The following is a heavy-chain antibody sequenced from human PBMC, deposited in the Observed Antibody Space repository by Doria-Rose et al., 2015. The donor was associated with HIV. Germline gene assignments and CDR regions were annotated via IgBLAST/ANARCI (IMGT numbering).Heavy chain of an antibody. CDR2: IFSDDER. V-gene: IGHV2-26*01. CDR1: GVSLSSPGMG. Sequence: SGPVLVKPTETLTLTCTVSGVSLSSPGMGVSWIRQHPGKALEWLANIFSDDERSYQTSLQSRLTISRGTSKSQVVLTMTDMDPVDTATYYCARIKSSRWYHKYYFDFWGQGTLVIVSA. CDR3: ARIKSSRWYHKYYFDF. J-gene: IGHJ4*02. D-gene: IGHD6-13*01.